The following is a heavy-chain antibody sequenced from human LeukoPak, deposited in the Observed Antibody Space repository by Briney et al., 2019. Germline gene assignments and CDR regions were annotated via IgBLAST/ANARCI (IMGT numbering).Heavy chain of an antibody. CDR2: IFYSGGT. Sequence: SETLSLTCTVSGDSINNYYWSWIRQPPGKGLEWIGYIFYSGGTKYNPSLKSRVTISIDTSKNQFSLKLNSVTAADTAVYYCARGGTWPVHFDYWGQGTLVTVSS. CDR1: GDSINNYY. D-gene: IGHD6-19*01. V-gene: IGHV4-59*12. J-gene: IGHJ4*02. CDR3: ARGGTWPVHFDY.